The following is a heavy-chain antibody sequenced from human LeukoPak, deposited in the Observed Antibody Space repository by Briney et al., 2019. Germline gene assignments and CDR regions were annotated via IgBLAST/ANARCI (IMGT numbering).Heavy chain of an antibody. CDR3: ASIHSNYFHFDY. CDR1: GFTFSSYW. Sequence: PGGSLRLSCAASGFTFSSYWMHWVRQAPGKGLVWVSRINSDGSSTSYADSVKGRFTISRDNAKNTLYLQMNSLRAEDTAVYYCASIHSNYFHFDYWGQGTLVTVSS. D-gene: IGHD4-11*01. V-gene: IGHV3-74*01. J-gene: IGHJ4*02. CDR2: INSDGSST.